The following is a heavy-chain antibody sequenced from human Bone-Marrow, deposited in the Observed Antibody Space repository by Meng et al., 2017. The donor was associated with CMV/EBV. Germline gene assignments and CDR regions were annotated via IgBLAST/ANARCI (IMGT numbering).Heavy chain of an antibody. CDR2: ISGSGGST. V-gene: IGHV3-23*01. D-gene: IGHD2-2*01. CDR3: AKNIVVVPAPYYYYGMDV. Sequence: GESLKISCAASGFTFSSYAMSWVRQAPGKGLEWVSAISGSGGSTYYADSVKGRFTISRDNSKNTLYLQMNSLRAEDTAVYYCAKNIVVVPAPYYYYGMDVWGQGTTVTVSS. J-gene: IGHJ6*02. CDR1: GFTFSSYA.